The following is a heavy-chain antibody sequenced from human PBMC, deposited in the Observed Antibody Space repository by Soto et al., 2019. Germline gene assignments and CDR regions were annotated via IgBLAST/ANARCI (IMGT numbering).Heavy chain of an antibody. CDR1: GFTFSSYG. V-gene: IGHV3-33*01. Sequence: QVQLVESGGGVVQPGRSLRLSCAASGFTFSSYGMHWVRQAPGKGLEWVAVIWYDGSNKYYADSVKGRFTISRDNSKNTMYLQMNSLRAEDTAVYYCARAEGQQLDAYFDYWGQGTLVTVSS. D-gene: IGHD6-13*01. CDR2: IWYDGSNK. J-gene: IGHJ4*02. CDR3: ARAEGQQLDAYFDY.